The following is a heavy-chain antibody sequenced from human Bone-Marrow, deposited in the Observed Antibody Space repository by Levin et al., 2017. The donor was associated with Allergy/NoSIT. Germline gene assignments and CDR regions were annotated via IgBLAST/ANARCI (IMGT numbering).Heavy chain of an antibody. V-gene: IGHV3-30*18. CDR2: ISYDGSNK. D-gene: IGHD6-13*01. J-gene: IGHJ4*02. Sequence: GGSLRLSCAASGFTFSSYGMHWVRQAPGKGLEWVAVISYDGSNKYYADSVKGRFTISRDNSKNTLYLQMNSLRAEDTAVYYCAKVGGEQYSSSWRYYFDYWGQGTLVTVSS. CDR3: AKVGGEQYSSSWRYYFDY. CDR1: GFTFSSYG.